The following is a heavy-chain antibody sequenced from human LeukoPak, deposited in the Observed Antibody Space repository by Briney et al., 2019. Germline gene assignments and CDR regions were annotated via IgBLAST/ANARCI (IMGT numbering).Heavy chain of an antibody. Sequence: SETLSLTCTVSGGSVSGYYWSWIRQPPGKGLEWIAYIYYSGSTNYNPSLKSRVTISLDTSKNQSPLKLSSVTAADTVVYCGRGLGQTVYQEPPNWCDPWGQGTLVTVSS. CDR2: IYYSGST. J-gene: IGHJ5*02. V-gene: IGHV4-59*02. CDR3: RGLGQTVYQEPPNWCDP. CDR1: GGSVSGYY. D-gene: IGHD2-8*01.